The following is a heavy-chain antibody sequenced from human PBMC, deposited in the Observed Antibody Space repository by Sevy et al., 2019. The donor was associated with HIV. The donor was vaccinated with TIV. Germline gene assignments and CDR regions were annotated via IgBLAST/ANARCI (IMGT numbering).Heavy chain of an antibody. CDR3: AREQGYCSGGSCYPSYYYYYGMDV. D-gene: IGHD2-15*01. CDR1: GGSISSYY. J-gene: IGHJ6*02. CDR2: IYYSGST. Sequence: SETLSLTCTVSGGSISSYYWNWIRQPPGKGLEWIGCIYYSGSTNYNPSLKSRVTISVDTSKNQFSLKLSSVTAADTAVYYCAREQGYCSGGSCYPSYYYYYGMDVWGQGTTVTVSS. V-gene: IGHV4-59*01.